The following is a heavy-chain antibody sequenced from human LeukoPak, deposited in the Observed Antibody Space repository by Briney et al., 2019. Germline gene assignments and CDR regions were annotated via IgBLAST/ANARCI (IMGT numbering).Heavy chain of an antibody. CDR3: ARVPLIQLWLSSYYMDV. CDR1: GYTFTGYY. CDR2: INPNSGGT. V-gene: IGHV1-2*02. J-gene: IGHJ6*03. Sequence: ASVKVSCKASGYTFTGYYMHWVRQAPGQGLEWMGWINPNSGGTNYAQKFQGRVTMTRDTSISTAYMELSRLRSDDTAVYYCARVPLIQLWLSSYYMDVWGKGTTVTVSS. D-gene: IGHD5-18*01.